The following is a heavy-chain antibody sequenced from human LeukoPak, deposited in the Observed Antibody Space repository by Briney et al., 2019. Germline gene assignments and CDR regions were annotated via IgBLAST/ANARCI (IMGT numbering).Heavy chain of an antibody. V-gene: IGHV3-7*03. Sequence: GESLRLSCAASGFTFSNYWISWVRQAPGKGLEWVANIKPDGTTKFYVDSVKGRFTISRDNALNSLYLQMNSLRAEDTAIYYCARSIPYGTTWYGRSDYWGQGTLVTVSS. CDR1: GFTFSNYW. CDR3: ARSIPYGTTWYGRSDY. CDR2: IKPDGTTK. D-gene: IGHD6-13*01. J-gene: IGHJ4*02.